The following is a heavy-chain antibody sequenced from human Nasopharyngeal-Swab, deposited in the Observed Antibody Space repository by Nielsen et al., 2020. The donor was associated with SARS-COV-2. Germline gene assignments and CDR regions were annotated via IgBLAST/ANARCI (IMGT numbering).Heavy chain of an antibody. CDR2: INAGDGSP. CDR3: ARVSSDQWLEYYFDY. V-gene: IGHV1-3*01. J-gene: IGHJ4*02. Sequence: ASVKVSCKASGYTFTSYAMHWVRQAPGQSLEWMGWINAGDGSPRYSQNFQGRITITRDTSATTAYMELSSRRSEDTAVYYCARVSSDQWLEYYFDYWGQGTLVTVSS. D-gene: IGHD6-19*01. CDR1: GYTFTSYA.